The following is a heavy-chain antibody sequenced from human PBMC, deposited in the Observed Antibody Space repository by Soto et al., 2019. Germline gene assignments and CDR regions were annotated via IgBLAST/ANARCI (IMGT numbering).Heavy chain of an antibody. Sequence: ASVKVSCKASGYTFTSYDINWVRQATGQGLEWMGWMNPNSGNTGYAQKFQGWVTMTRDTSISTAYMELSRLRSDDTAVYYCARAGRTSYYDILTGYYTHFDYWGQGSLVTVSS. V-gene: IGHV1-8*01. D-gene: IGHD3-9*01. CDR2: MNPNSGNT. CDR1: GYTFTSYD. CDR3: ARAGRTSYYDILTGYYTHFDY. J-gene: IGHJ4*02.